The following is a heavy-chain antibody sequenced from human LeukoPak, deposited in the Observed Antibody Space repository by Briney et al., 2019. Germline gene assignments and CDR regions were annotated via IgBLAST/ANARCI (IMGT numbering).Heavy chain of an antibody. J-gene: IGHJ5*02. CDR2: ISYDGSNK. D-gene: IGHD6-19*01. Sequence: GGSLRLSCAASGFTFSSYAMHWVRQAPGKGPEWVAVISYDGSNKYYADSVKGRFTISRDNSKNTLYLQMNSLRAEDTAVYYCARDSHGSGWTINWFDPWGQGTLVTVSS. CDR1: GFTFSSYA. V-gene: IGHV3-30-3*01. CDR3: ARDSHGSGWTINWFDP.